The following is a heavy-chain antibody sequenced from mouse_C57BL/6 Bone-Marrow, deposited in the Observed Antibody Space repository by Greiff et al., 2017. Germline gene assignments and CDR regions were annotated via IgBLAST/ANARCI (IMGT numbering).Heavy chain of an antibody. CDR1: GYTFTSYW. CDR3: ARCLYDGYYS. Sequence: QVQLQQSGAELVKPGASVKLSCKASGYTFTSYWMHWVKQRPGQGLEWIGMIHPNSGSTNYNEKFKSKATLTVDKSSSTAYMQLSSLTSEDSAVYYCARCLYDGYYSWGQGTTLTVSS. J-gene: IGHJ2*01. V-gene: IGHV1-64*01. D-gene: IGHD2-3*01. CDR2: IHPNSGST.